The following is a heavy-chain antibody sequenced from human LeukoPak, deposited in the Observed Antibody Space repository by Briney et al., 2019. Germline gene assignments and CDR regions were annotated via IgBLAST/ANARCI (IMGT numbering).Heavy chain of an antibody. J-gene: IGHJ4*02. V-gene: IGHV3-21*01. D-gene: IGHD1-14*01. CDR1: GFSFSTYY. CDR2: ISSSSTYI. Sequence: GGSLRLSCAASGFSFSTYYVNWVCQAPGKGLEWVSCISSSSTYIFYADSVRGRFAISRDNAKNSLYLQMNSLRADDTAVYYCVRENHGSFDYWGQGSLVTVSS. CDR3: VRENHGSFDY.